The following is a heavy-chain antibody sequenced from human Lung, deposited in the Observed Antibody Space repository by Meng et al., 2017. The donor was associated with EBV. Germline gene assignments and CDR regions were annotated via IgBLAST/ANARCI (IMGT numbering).Heavy chain of an antibody. V-gene: IGHV3-21*01. D-gene: IGHD6-13*01. CDR2: ISSSSSYI. CDR3: ARAAAGLTFDY. Sequence: EVQLVXSXXXXXKPXGXXXLSCAASGFTFSCYSMNWVRQAPGKGLEWVSSISSSSSYIYYADSVKGRFTISRDNAKNSLYLQMNSLRAEDTAVYYCARAAAGLTFDYWGQGTLVTVSS. J-gene: IGHJ4*02. CDR1: GFTFSCYS.